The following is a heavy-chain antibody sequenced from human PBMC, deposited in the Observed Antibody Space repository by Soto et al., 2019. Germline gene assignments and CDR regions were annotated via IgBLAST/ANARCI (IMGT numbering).Heavy chain of an antibody. J-gene: IGHJ4*02. CDR2: FDPEDGET. Sequence: ASVKVSCKVSGYTLTELSMHWVRQAPGKGLEWMGGFDPEDGETIYAQKFQGRVTMTEDTSTDTAYMELSSLRSEDTAVYYCATDGPDTAMVDFDYWGEGTLVTVSS. D-gene: IGHD5-18*01. CDR1: GYTLTELS. CDR3: ATDGPDTAMVDFDY. V-gene: IGHV1-24*01.